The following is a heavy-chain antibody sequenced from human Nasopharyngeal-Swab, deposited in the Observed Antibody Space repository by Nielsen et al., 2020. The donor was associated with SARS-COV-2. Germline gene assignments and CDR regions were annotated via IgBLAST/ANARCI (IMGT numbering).Heavy chain of an antibody. J-gene: IGHJ4*02. CDR1: GFSSSDYY. V-gene: IGHV3-11*06. CDR3: ARVEGNFGDYIDY. Sequence: GGSLRLSCAASGFSSSDYYMSWIRQAPGKGLEWVAYISSDRSIYTFYADSVKGRFTISRDTAKNSLSLQMDSLRVEDTAVYFCARVEGNFGDYIDYWGQGTLVAVSS. CDR2: ISSDRSIYT. D-gene: IGHD4-17*01.